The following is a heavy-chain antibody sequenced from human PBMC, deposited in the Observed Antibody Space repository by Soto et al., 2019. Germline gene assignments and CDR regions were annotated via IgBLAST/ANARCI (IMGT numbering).Heavy chain of an antibody. CDR1: GFTFSSYS. Sequence: EVQLVESGGGLVKPGGSLRLSCAASGFTFSSYSMNWVRQAPGKGLEWVSSMSSVVTYIYYADSVRGRFTISRDNANASLYLQMNSLRAEDTAVYYCATTVTRLIAFDVWGQGTMVTVSS. CDR2: MSSVVTYI. J-gene: IGHJ3*01. CDR3: ATTVTRLIAFDV. V-gene: IGHV3-21*01. D-gene: IGHD4-17*01.